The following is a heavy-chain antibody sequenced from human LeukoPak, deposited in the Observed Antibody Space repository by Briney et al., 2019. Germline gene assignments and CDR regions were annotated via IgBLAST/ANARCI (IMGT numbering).Heavy chain of an antibody. CDR3: ARRIWQLQRANWFDP. CDR1: GGTFSSYA. CDR2: IIPIFGTA. D-gene: IGHD4-11*01. Sequence: SVKVSCKASGGTFSSYAISWVRQAPGQGLEWMGGIIPIFGTANYAQKFQGRVTITADESTSTAYMELSSLRSEDTAVYYCARRIWQLQRANWFDPWGQGTLVTVSS. J-gene: IGHJ5*02. V-gene: IGHV1-69*13.